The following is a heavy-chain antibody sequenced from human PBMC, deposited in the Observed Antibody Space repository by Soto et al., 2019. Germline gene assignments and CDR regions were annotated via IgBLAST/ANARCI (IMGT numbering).Heavy chain of an antibody. Sequence: ASAKVSCKASGYTFTGYYMHWVRQAPGQGLEWMGWINPNSGGTNYAQKFQGWVTMTRDTSICTAYMELSRLRSDDTAVYYCARGGKRAYYDSSGYYYHYYYYGMDVWGQGTTVTVSS. CDR2: INPNSGGT. J-gene: IGHJ6*02. CDR1: GYTFTGYY. V-gene: IGHV1-2*04. CDR3: ARGGKRAYYDSSGYYYHYYYYGMDV. D-gene: IGHD3-22*01.